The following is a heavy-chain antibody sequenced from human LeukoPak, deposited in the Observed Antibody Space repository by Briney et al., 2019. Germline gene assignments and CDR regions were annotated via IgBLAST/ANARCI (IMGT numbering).Heavy chain of an antibody. Sequence: PGDSLKISCKGSGYNFPSYWIAWVRQMPGKGLELMGTIYPHDSEIRYSPSFQGHVTHSADKSISTAYLQWSSLKASDTAMYYCARTPWDLPGDYWGQGTLVTVSS. CDR2: IYPHDSEI. V-gene: IGHV5-51*01. D-gene: IGHD1-14*01. CDR3: ARTPWDLPGDY. J-gene: IGHJ4*02. CDR1: GYNFPSYW.